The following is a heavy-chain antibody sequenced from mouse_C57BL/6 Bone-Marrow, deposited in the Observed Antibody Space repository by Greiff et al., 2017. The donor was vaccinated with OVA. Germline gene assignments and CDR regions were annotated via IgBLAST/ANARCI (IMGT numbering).Heavy chain of an antibody. V-gene: IGHV1-69*01. CDR3: AREDYGSLDY. D-gene: IGHD1-1*01. Sequence: QVQLQQPGAELVMPGASVKLSCKASGYTFTSYWMHWVKQRPGQGLEWIGDIDPSDSYTNYNQKFKGKSTLTVDKTSSTAYMQLSSLTSEDSAVYYCAREDYGSLDYWGQGTTLTVSS. J-gene: IGHJ2*01. CDR1: GYTFTSYW. CDR2: IDPSDSYT.